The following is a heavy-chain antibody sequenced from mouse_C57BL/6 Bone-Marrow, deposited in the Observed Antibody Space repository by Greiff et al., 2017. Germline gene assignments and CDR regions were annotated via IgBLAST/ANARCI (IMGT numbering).Heavy chain of an antibody. Sequence: VQLQQSGPGLVKPSQSLFLTCSITGFPITSGYYWIWIRQSPGKPLEWMGYITHSGETFYNPSLQSPISITRETSKNQFFLQLNSVTTEDTAMYYCAGDRPYDYFYFDYWGQGTTLTVSS. CDR1: GFPITSGYY. V-gene: IGHV12-3*01. J-gene: IGHJ2*01. D-gene: IGHD2-4*01. CDR3: AGDRPYDYFYFDY. CDR2: ITHSGET.